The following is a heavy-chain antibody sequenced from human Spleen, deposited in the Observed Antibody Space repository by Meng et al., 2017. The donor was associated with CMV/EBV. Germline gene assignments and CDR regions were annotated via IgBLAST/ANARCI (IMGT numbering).Heavy chain of an antibody. CDR3: ARGGGGTSFDY. CDR1: GYTFTNYY. Sequence: SCKASGYTFTNYYIHWVRQAPGQGLGWMGIIDPSDGDSRNAQRFQGRVTLTRDTSTSTVYMELNSLRSEDTAVYYCARGGGGTSFDYWGQGTLVTVSS. D-gene: IGHD1-1*01. CDR2: IDPSDGDS. J-gene: IGHJ4*02. V-gene: IGHV1-46*01.